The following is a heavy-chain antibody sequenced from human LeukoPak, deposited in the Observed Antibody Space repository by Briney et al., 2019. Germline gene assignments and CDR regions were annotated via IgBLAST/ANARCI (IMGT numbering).Heavy chain of an antibody. D-gene: IGHD4-23*01. V-gene: IGHV3-23*01. CDR2: ISGSGGST. CDR1: KFNFA. Sequence: GGSLRLSCAASKFNFAMSWVRQAPGKGLEWVSAISGSGGSTYYADSVKGRFTISRDNSKNTLYLQMNSLRAEGTAVYYCAKDHSVATVVTDFDYWGQGTLVTVSS. J-gene: IGHJ4*02. CDR3: AKDHSVATVVTDFDY.